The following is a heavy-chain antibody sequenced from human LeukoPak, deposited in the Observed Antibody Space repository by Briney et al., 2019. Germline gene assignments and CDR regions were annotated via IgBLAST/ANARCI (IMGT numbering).Heavy chain of an antibody. CDR2: INPNSGGT. CDR1: GYTFTGYY. J-gene: IGHJ4*02. D-gene: IGHD6-13*01. CDR3: ARVEQQLVLGTRGGGYELNFDY. Sequence: GASVKVSCKASGYTFTGYYMHWVRQAPGQGLEWMGWINPNSGGTNYAQKFQGRVTMTRDTSISTAYMELSRLRSDDTAVYYCARVEQQLVLGTRGGGYELNFDYWGQGTLVTVSS. V-gene: IGHV1-2*02.